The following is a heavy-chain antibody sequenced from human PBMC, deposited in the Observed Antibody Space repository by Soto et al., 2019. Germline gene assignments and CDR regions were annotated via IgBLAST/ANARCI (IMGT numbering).Heavy chain of an antibody. CDR3: VTAYGSIAALGYFDY. D-gene: IGHD6-13*01. J-gene: IGHJ4*02. CDR2: FDPEDGET. V-gene: IGHV1-24*01. Sequence: GASVKVSCKVSGDTLTELSMHWVRQAPGKGLEWMGGFDPEDGETIYAQKFQGRVTMTEDTSTDTAYMELSSLRSEDTAVYYCVTAYGSIAALGYFDYWGPGTLVTGSS. CDR1: GDTLTELS.